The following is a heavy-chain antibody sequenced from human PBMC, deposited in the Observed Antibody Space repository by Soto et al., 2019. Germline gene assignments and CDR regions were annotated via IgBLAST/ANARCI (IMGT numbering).Heavy chain of an antibody. CDR2: IIPIIGIT. Sequence: SVKVSCKASGGTFSSYTISWVRQAPGQRLEWMGRIIPIIGITNYAQKFQGRVTITRDKSTSTAYMELSSLRSEDTAVYYCAGYGSRGWFDPWGQGTLVTVSS. CDR1: GGTFSSYT. J-gene: IGHJ5*02. V-gene: IGHV1-69*02. CDR3: AGYGSRGWFDP. D-gene: IGHD3-10*01.